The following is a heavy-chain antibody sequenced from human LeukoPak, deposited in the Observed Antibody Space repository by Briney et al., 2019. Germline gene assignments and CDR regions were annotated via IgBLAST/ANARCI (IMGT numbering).Heavy chain of an antibody. CDR3: ARLQAAMVTFFAFDI. J-gene: IGHJ3*02. V-gene: IGHV4-39*01. Sequence: SETLSLTCTVSGGSISSSSYYWGCIRQPPGKGLEWIGSIYYSGSTYYNPSLKSRVTISVDTSKNQFSLKLSSVTAADTAVYYCARLQAAMVTFFAFDIWGQGTMVTVSS. CDR1: GGSISSSSYY. D-gene: IGHD5-18*01. CDR2: IYYSGST.